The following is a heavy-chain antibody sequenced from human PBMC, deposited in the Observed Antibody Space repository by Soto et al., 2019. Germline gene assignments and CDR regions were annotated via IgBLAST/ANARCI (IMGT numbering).Heavy chain of an antibody. D-gene: IGHD6-19*01. Sequence: ASVKVSCKASGYAFTSYGISWVRQAPGQGLEWMGWISAYNGNTNYAQKLQGRVTMTTDTSTSTAYMELRSLRSDDTAVYYCARGYKIVFDPIAVAGIDYYYYGMDVWGQGTTVTVSS. CDR3: ARGYKIVFDPIAVAGIDYYYYGMDV. CDR2: ISAYNGNT. J-gene: IGHJ6*02. V-gene: IGHV1-18*01. CDR1: GYAFTSYG.